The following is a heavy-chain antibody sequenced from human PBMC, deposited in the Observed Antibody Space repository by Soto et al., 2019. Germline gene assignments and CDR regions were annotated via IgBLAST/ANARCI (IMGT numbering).Heavy chain of an antibody. D-gene: IGHD3-10*01. V-gene: IGHV1-2*02. J-gene: IGHJ4*02. CDR1: GYTFTGYY. Sequence: KVSCKASGYTFTGYYMHWVRQAPGQGLEWMGWINTNSDGKNYAQKSQSRATMTRETSISTAYMDLRRLRSDDTAVYYCARAMVRGVSTRSFDYWGPGTLVTVSS. CDR2: INTNSDGK. CDR3: ARAMVRGVSTRSFDY.